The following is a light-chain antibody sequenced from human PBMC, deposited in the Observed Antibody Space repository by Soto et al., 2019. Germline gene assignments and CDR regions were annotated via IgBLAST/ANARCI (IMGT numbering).Light chain of an antibody. CDR2: EAS. CDR1: QSIDTH. V-gene: IGKV1-39*01. CDR3: HQTYSPPDT. Sequence: DIRMTQSPSSLSASVGDRVTITCRASQSIDTHLNWYQQHPGKAPNALIYEASNLQSGVPSRFSGSGSGTDFTLTISGLQPDDSATYYCHQTYSPPDTFGQGXKVEIK. J-gene: IGKJ1*01.